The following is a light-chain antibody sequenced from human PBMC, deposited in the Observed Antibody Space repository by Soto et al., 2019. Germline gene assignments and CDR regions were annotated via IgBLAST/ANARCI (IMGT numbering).Light chain of an antibody. CDR2: EVS. Sequence: QSALTQPASVSGSPGRSITISCTGTSSDVGGYNYVSWFQQHPGKAPKLKIYEVSNRPSGVSNRFSGSKSGNTASLTISELQAEDEADYYCTSFTTISTWVFGGGTKVTVL. CDR3: TSFTTISTWV. CDR1: SSDVGGYNY. J-gene: IGLJ3*02. V-gene: IGLV2-14*01.